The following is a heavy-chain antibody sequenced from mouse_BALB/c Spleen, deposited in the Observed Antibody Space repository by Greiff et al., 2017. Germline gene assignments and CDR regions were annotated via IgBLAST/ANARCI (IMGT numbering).Heavy chain of an antibody. CDR1: GYTFTSYW. J-gene: IGHJ3*01. D-gene: IGHD1-1*01. V-gene: IGHV1S22*01. Sequence: LQQPGSELVRPGASVKLSCKASGYTFTSYWMHWVKQRPGQGLEWIGNIYPGSGSTNYDEKFKSKATLTVDTSSSTAYMQLSSLTSEDSAVYYCTCYYYGSSFFAYWGQGTLVTVSA. CDR3: TCYYYGSSFFAY. CDR2: IYPGSGST.